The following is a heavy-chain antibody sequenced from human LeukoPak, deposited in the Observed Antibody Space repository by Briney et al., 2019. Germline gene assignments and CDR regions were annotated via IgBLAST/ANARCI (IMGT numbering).Heavy chain of an antibody. J-gene: IGHJ6*02. Sequence: ASVKVSCKASGYTFTSYGISWVRQAPGQGLEWMGWISAYNGNTNYAQKLQGRVTMTTDTSTSTAYMELRSLRSDDTAVYYCARDAYYGSGTQGAYYYYGMDVWGQGTTVTVSS. CDR2: ISAYNGNT. CDR3: ARDAYYGSGTQGAYYYYGMDV. V-gene: IGHV1-18*01. D-gene: IGHD3-10*01. CDR1: GYTFTSYG.